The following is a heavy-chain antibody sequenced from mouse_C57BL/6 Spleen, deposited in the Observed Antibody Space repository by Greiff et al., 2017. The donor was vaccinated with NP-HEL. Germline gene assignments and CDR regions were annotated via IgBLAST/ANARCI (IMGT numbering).Heavy chain of an antibody. V-gene: IGHV1-64*01. CDR1: GYTFTSYW. Sequence: VQLQQPGAELVKPGASVKLSCKASGYTFTSYWMHWVKQRPGQGLEWIGMIHPNSGSTNYNEKFKSKATLTLDKSSSTAYMQLSSLTSEDSAVYYCARERTTVVATRSFDYWGQGTTLTVSS. CDR2: IHPNSGST. D-gene: IGHD1-1*01. CDR3: ARERTTVVATRSFDY. J-gene: IGHJ2*01.